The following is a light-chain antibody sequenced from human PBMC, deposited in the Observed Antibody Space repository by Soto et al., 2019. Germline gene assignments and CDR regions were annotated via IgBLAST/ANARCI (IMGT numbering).Light chain of an antibody. CDR1: SSDDGSHNF. V-gene: IGLV2-23*02. CDR3: YSYVGSIS. Sequence: QSALTQPASVSGSPGQSITISCTGTSSDDGSHNFVSWYQQHPGKAPELMIFEVSKRPSGVSNRFSGSKSGNTASLTISGLQAEDEADYYCYSYVGSISFGGGTKLTVL. CDR2: EVS. J-gene: IGLJ2*01.